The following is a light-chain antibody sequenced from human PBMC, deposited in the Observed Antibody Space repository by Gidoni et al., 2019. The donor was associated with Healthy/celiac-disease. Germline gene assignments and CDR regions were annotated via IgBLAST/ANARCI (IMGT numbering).Light chain of an antibody. V-gene: IGKV3-11*01. CDR2: DAS. CDR1: QSVSSY. CDR3: QQRSNWPPYT. Sequence: EIVLTQSPATLSLSPGERATLSCRASQSVSSYLAWYQPKPCQAPRLLIYDASNRATGIPARFSGSGSGTDFTLTISSLEPEDFAVYYCQQRSNWPPYTCGQGTKLEIK. J-gene: IGKJ2*01.